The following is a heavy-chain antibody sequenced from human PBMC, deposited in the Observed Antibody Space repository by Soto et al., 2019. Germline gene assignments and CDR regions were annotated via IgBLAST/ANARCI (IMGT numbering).Heavy chain of an antibody. D-gene: IGHD4-17*01. Sequence: QVQLQETGPGLVKPSQTLSLTCTVSGGSINSGGYYWSWIRQHPGKGLEWIGYIYYSRSTYYNPSPKSRFTISVDASKNQSSLMRSSVTAPETAVYYGAGGGTVTTGHGNFDYWGQGTLVTVSS. CDR1: GGSINSGGYY. J-gene: IGHJ4*02. V-gene: IGHV4-31*03. CDR3: AGGGTVTTGHGNFDY. CDR2: IYYSRST.